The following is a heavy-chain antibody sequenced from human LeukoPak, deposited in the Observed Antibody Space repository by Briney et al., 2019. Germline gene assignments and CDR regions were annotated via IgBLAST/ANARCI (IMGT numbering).Heavy chain of an antibody. CDR1: GFTFSSYE. V-gene: IGHV3-48*03. Sequence: GGSLRLSCAASGFTFSSYEMNWVRQAPGKGLERVSYISSSGSTIYHADSVKGRFTISRDNAKNSLYLQMNSLRAEDTAVYYCECGPRGDLDYWGQGTLVTVSS. CDR2: ISSSGSTI. J-gene: IGHJ4*02. D-gene: IGHD2-21*01. CDR3: ECGPRGDLDY.